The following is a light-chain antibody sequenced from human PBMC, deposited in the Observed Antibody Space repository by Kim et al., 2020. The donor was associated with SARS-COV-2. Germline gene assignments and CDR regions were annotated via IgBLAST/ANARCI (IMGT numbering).Light chain of an antibody. V-gene: IGLV1-40*01. Sequence: QSVLTQPPSVSGAPGQRVTISCTGSSSNIGAGYDVHWYQQLPGAAPKLLIYGNNNRPSGVPDRFSGSKSDTSASLAITGLQAEDEADYYCQSFDNSLGVFGGGTQLTVL. J-gene: IGLJ3*02. CDR1: SSNIGAGYD. CDR3: QSFDNSLGV. CDR2: GNN.